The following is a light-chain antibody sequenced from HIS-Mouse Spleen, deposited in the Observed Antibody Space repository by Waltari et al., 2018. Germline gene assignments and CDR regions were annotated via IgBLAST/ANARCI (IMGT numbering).Light chain of an antibody. CDR2: DVS. Sequence: QSALTQPRSVSGSPGPSVTISCTGTSSDVVVYNYVFWYQQHPGKAPKLMIDDVSKRPSGVPDRFSGSKSGNTASLTISGLQAEDEADYYCCSYAGSYPVVFGGGTKLTVL. CDR1: SSDVVVYNY. V-gene: IGLV2-11*01. J-gene: IGLJ2*01. CDR3: CSYAGSYPVV.